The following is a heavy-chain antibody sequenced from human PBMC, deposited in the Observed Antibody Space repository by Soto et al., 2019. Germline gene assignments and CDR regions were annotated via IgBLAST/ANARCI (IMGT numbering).Heavy chain of an antibody. J-gene: IGHJ4*02. D-gene: IGHD2-2*03. CDR1: GGSISSYY. V-gene: IGHV4-59*01. CDR3: AGARDGCNYYFDY. CDR2: IYYSGST. Sequence: SETLSLTCTVSGGSISSYYWSWIRQPPGKGLEWIGYIYYSGSTNYNPSLKRRVTISVDTSKNQFSLKLSSVTAADTAVYYCAGARDGCNYYFDYWGQGNLVTVSS.